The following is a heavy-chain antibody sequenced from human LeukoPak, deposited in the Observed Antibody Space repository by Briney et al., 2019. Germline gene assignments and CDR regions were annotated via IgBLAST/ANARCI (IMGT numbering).Heavy chain of an antibody. CDR1: GFTFSSYS. Sequence: PGGSLRLSCAASGFTFSSYSMNWVRQAPGKGLEWVAFIRYDGSNKYYADSVKGRFTISRDNSKNTLYLQMNSLRAEDTAVYYCAKADGSGSYFDYWGQGTLVTVSS. CDR3: AKADGSGSYFDY. J-gene: IGHJ4*02. D-gene: IGHD3-10*01. V-gene: IGHV3-30*02. CDR2: IRYDGSNK.